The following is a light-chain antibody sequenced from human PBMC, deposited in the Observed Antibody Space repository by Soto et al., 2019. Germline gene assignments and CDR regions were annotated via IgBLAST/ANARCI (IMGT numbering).Light chain of an antibody. CDR1: QSISSY. Sequence: DSQMTQSPSSLSASVGDRVTITCRASQSISSYLNWYQQKPGKAPKLLIDAAVSLQRGVPLKFRCKGSGTDFTLHISSLQPEDLATYYCQQSYSTPRTFGQGTRLEIK. V-gene: IGKV1-39*01. CDR3: QQSYSTPRT. CDR2: AAV. J-gene: IGKJ5*01.